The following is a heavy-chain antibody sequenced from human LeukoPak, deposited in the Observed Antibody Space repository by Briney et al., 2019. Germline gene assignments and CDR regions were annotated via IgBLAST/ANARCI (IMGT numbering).Heavy chain of an antibody. CDR2: IYYSGST. Sequence: PLETLSLTCTVSGGAISSYYWSWIRQPPGKGLEWIGYIYYSGSTNYNPSLKSRVTISVDTSKNQFSLKLSSVTAADTAVYYCARGRPERYWYFDLWGRGTLVTVSS. J-gene: IGHJ2*01. CDR3: ARGRPERYWYFDL. V-gene: IGHV4-59*01. CDR1: GGAISSYY. D-gene: IGHD1-14*01.